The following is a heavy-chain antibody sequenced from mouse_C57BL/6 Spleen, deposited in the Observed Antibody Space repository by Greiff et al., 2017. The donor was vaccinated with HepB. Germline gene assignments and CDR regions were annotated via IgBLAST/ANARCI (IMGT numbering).Heavy chain of an antibody. V-gene: IGHV1-64*01. Sequence: QVQLQQSGAELVKPGASVKLSCKASGYTFTSYWMHWVKQRPGQGLEWIGMIHPNSGSTNYNEKFKSKATLTVDKSSSTAYMQLSSLTSKDSAVYYCARAVTTKAMDYWGQGTSVTVSS. CDR3: ARAVTTKAMDY. J-gene: IGHJ4*01. CDR1: GYTFTSYW. D-gene: IGHD2-2*01. CDR2: IHPNSGST.